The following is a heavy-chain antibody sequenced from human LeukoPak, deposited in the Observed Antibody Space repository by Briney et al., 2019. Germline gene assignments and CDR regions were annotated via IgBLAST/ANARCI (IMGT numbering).Heavy chain of an antibody. CDR1: GYTFTSYY. V-gene: IGHV1-46*01. Sequence: ASVKVSCKASGYTFTSYYMHWVRQAPGQGLEWMGIINPSGGSTSYAQKFQGRVTMTRDTSTSTVYMELSSLRSEDTAVYYCAREQYYYDSSGPAGPIDYWGQGTLVTVSS. CDR3: AREQYYYDSSGPAGPIDY. J-gene: IGHJ4*02. CDR2: INPSGGST. D-gene: IGHD3-22*01.